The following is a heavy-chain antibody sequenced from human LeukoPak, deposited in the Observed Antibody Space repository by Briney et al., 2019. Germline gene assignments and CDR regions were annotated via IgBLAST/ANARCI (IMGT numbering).Heavy chain of an antibody. D-gene: IGHD3-10*01. Sequence: SETLSLTCAVYGGSFSGYYWSWIRQPPGKGLEWIGEINHSGSTNYNPSLKSRVTISVDTSKNQFSLKLSSVTAADTAVYYCXXGLRLITMVRGQRRWFDPWGQGTLVTVSS. CDR2: INHSGST. CDR3: XXGLRLITMVRGQRRWFDP. CDR1: GGSFSGYY. V-gene: IGHV4-34*01. J-gene: IGHJ5*02.